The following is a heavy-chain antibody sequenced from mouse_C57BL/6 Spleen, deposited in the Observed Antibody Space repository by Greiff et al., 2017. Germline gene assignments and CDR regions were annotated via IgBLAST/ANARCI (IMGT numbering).Heavy chain of an antibody. J-gene: IGHJ4*01. CDR3: ANWGGYAMDY. CDR2: IYPGDGDT. V-gene: IGHV1-82*01. CDR1: GYAFSSSW. D-gene: IGHD4-1*01. Sequence: VQLQQSGPELVKPGASVKISCKASGYAFSSSWMNWVKQRPGKGLEWIGRIYPGDGDTNYNGKFKGKATLTADKSSSTAYMQLSSLTSEDSAVYFWANWGGYAMDYWGQGTSVTVSS.